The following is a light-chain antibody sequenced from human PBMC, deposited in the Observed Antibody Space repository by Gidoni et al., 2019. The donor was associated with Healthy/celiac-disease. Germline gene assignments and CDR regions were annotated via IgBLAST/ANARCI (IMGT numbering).Light chain of an antibody. V-gene: IGKV3-20*01. J-gene: IGKJ1*01. CDR3: QQYGSSPQWT. CDR1: QSVSSSY. Sequence: EIVLPQSPGTLSLSPGERATLSCRASQSVSSSYLAWYQQKPGQAPRLLIYGASSRATGIPDRFSGSGSGTDFTLTISRLEPEDFAVYYCQQYGSSPQWTFXQXTKVEIK. CDR2: GAS.